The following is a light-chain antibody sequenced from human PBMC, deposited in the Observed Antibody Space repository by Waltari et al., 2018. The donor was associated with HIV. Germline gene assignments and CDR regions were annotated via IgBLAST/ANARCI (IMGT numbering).Light chain of an antibody. CDR3: ATL. V-gene: IGLV1-44*01. Sequence: QSVLTQPPSVSGTPGQRGTISCSVGSSNIGDNAVSCYQQFPGTAPKLHIHSNNQRPSGVPDRFSGSKSGTSASLAISGLQSEDEADYYCATLFGGGTKVTVL. J-gene: IGLJ3*02. CDR2: SNN. CDR1: SSNIGDNA.